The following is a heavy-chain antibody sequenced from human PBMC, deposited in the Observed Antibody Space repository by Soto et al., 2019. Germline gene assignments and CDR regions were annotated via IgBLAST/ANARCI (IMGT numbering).Heavy chain of an antibody. V-gene: IGHV4-30-4*01. Sequence: SETLSLTCTVSGGSISSGDYYWSWIRQPPGKGLEWIGYIYYSGSTYYNPSLKSRVTISVDTSKNQFSLKLSSVTAADTAVYYCARAYGDYGMFDYWGQGTLVTVSS. CDR2: IYYSGST. CDR3: ARAYGDYGMFDY. CDR1: GGSISSGDYY. D-gene: IGHD4-17*01. J-gene: IGHJ4*02.